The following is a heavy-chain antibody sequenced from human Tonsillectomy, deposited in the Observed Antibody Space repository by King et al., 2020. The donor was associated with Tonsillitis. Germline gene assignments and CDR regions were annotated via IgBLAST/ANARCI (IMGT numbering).Heavy chain of an antibody. D-gene: IGHD3-10*01. J-gene: IGHJ4*02. V-gene: IGHV3-23*04. CDR1: GFTFSSYA. Sequence: VQLVESGGGLVQPGGSLRLSCTASGFTFSSYAVSWVRQAPGKGLEWVSAISGSGGSTYYADSVKGRFTISRDISKNTLYLQMNSRRAEDTAVYYCAKAGGDVLWFGIDYWGQGTLVTVSS. CDR2: ISGSGGST. CDR3: AKAGGDVLWFGIDY.